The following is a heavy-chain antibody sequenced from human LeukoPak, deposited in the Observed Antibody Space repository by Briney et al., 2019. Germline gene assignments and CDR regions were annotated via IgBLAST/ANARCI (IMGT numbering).Heavy chain of an antibody. CDR2: ISGSGDNT. CDR3: AKGSYYDSSGSFYFDY. D-gene: IGHD3-22*01. J-gene: IGHJ4*02. V-gene: IGHV3-23*01. CDR1: GFTFSSYA. Sequence: GGSLRLSCAASGFTFSSYAMSWVRQAPGKGLEWVSGISGSGDNTYYADSVKGRFTISRDNSKNTLYVQVNSLGTEDTAAYYCAKGSYYDSSGSFYFDYWGQGTLVTVFS.